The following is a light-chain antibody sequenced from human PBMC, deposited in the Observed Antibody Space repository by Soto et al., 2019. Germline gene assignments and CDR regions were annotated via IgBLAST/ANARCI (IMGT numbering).Light chain of an antibody. J-gene: IGLJ2*01. V-gene: IGLV1-40*01. Sequence: QSVLTQPPSVSGAPGQRVTISCTGSSSNIGAGYDVHWYQQLPGTAPKLLIYGNSNRPSGVPDRFSGSKSGTSASLAITGLQAEDEADYYFQSYDSSLSLVFGGGTKLTVL. CDR2: GNS. CDR1: SSNIGAGYD. CDR3: QSYDSSLSLV.